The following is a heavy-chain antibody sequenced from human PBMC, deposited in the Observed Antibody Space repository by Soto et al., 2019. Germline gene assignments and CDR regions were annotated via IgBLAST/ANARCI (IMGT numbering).Heavy chain of an antibody. J-gene: IGHJ4*02. D-gene: IGHD3-10*01. CDR3: TTQTFGSNAFFDT. CDR2: ISYSGTT. Sequence: PSETLSLTCSVSFISVSDFHWGWIRHSPGKGLEWIGYISYSGTTQSNPSLKGRATISLDTSKNQFTLNLASVSAADTAVYYCTTQTFGSNAFFDTWGQGALVTVSS. V-gene: IGHV4-59*02. CDR1: FISVSDFH.